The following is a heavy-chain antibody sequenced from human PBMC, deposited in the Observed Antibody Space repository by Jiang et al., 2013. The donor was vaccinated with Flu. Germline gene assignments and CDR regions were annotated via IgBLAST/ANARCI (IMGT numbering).Heavy chain of an antibody. Sequence: EWMGRIIPILGIANYAQKFQGRVTITADKSTSTAYMELSSLRSEDTAVYYCARGIAAAGTHYFQHWGQGTLVTVSS. V-gene: IGHV1-69*04. CDR2: IIPILGIA. D-gene: IGHD6-13*01. J-gene: IGHJ1*01. CDR3: ARGIAAAGTHYFQH.